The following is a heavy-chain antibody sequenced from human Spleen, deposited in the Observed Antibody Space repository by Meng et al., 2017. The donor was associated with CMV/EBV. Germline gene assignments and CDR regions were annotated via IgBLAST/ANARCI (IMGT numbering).Heavy chain of an antibody. CDR1: AFTFNSYS. CDR2: IDISSTYI. CDR3: ARGPVGGTSGFDY. Sequence: GESLKISCVASAFTFNSYSMNWVRQAPGKGLEWVSSIDISSTYIYYADSVKGRFTISSDDAKNSLYLQMNSLRADDTAVYYCARGPVGGTSGFDYWGQGTLVTVSS. D-gene: IGHD3-10*01. J-gene: IGHJ4*02. V-gene: IGHV3-21*06.